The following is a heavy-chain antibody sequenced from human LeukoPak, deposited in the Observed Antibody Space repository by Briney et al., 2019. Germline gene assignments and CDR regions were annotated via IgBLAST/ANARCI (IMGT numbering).Heavy chain of an antibody. CDR1: GVTLSSNY. CDR3: AREGQQLGFDY. J-gene: IGHJ4*02. V-gene: IGHV3-53*01. Sequence: GGSLRLSCAASGVTLSSNYMSWGRQAPGKGLGWVSDIYSGGSTYYADSVKGRFTISRDNSKNTLYLQMNSPRAADTAVYYCAREGQQLGFDYWGQGTLVTVSA. CDR2: IYSGGST. D-gene: IGHD6-13*01.